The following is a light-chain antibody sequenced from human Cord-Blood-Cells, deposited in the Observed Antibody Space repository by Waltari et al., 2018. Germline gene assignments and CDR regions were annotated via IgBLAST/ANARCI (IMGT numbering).Light chain of an antibody. J-gene: IGKJ2*02. Sequence: EIVLTQSPYFQSVTPKAKVTITCRASQSIGSSLHQYPQKPDQSPKLHIKYTSQSISGVPSWFGGSGSGTDFTLTIDSLEAEDAAAYYCHQSSSLPCTVGQGTKMQIK. CDR3: HQSSSLPCT. V-gene: IGKV6D-21*02. CDR1: QSIGSS. CDR2: YTS.